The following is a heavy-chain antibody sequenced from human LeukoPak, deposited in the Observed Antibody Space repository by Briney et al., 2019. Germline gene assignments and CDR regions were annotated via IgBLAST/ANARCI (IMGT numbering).Heavy chain of an antibody. V-gene: IGHV1-24*01. J-gene: IGHJ4*02. Sequence: GASVKVSCKVSGYTLTELSMHWVRQAPGKGLEWMGGFDPEDGETIYAQKLQGRVTMTTDTSTSTAYMELRSLRSDDTAVYYCAREGVILLAMMSRYPSDRQFQYYFDYWGQGTLVTVSS. CDR3: AREGVILLAMMSRYPSDRQFQYYFDY. D-gene: IGHD2-21*01. CDR2: FDPEDGET. CDR1: GYTLTELS.